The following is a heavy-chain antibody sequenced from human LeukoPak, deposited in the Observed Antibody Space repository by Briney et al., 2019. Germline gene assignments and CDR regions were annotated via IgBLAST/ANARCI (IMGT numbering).Heavy chain of an antibody. Sequence: GGSLRLFCAASGFTFSSYAMHWVRQAPGKGLEYVSAISSNGGSTYYANSVKGRFTISRDNSKNTLYLQMGSLRAEDMAVYYCARELHAFDIWGQGTMVTVSS. D-gene: IGHD5-18*01. V-gene: IGHV3-64*01. CDR2: ISSNGGST. CDR1: GFTFSSYA. CDR3: ARELHAFDI. J-gene: IGHJ3*02.